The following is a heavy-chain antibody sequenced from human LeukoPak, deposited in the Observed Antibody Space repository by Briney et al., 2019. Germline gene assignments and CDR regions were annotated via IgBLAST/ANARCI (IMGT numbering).Heavy chain of an antibody. CDR2: INRDGSTT. J-gene: IGHJ4*02. Sequence: GRSLRLSCAASGFTFSNYWVHWVRHAPRKGLGWVSRINRDGSTTKYAGSVKGRFTVSRDNAKNTLNLQMNSLRAEDAAVYYCARDKKSGESSEIDYWGQGTLVTVSS. CDR3: ARDKKSGESSEIDY. D-gene: IGHD3-10*01. CDR1: GFTFSNYW. V-gene: IGHV3-74*03.